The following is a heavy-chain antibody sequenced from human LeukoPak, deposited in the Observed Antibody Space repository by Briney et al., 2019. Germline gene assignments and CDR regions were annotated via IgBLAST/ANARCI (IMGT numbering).Heavy chain of an antibody. J-gene: IGHJ4*02. D-gene: IGHD6-19*01. CDR1: GVTFNTYA. CDR2: TGGSDDST. V-gene: IGHV3-23*01. CDR3: TKDLMTGFSSGWYFGY. Sequence: PGGSLRLSCAASGVTFNTYAMSWVRQAPGKGLEWVAVTGGSDDSTHYADSVKGRYTISRENSKNSLYLQMNSLTAEDTAVYYCTKDLMTGFSSGWYFGYWGQGTLVTVSS.